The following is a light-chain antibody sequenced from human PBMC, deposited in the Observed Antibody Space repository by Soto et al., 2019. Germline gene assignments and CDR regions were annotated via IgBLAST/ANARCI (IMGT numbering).Light chain of an antibody. V-gene: IGKV3-20*01. J-gene: IGKJ1*01. CDR2: GAS. Sequence: EIVLTQSPGTRSLSPGERATLSCRASQSVSKNYLAWYQQKPGQAPRLLIYGASNRATGIPDRFSGSGSGTDFTLTISRLEPEDFAVYYCQQYTDRPLTFGQGTKV. CDR1: QSVSKNY. CDR3: QQYTDRPLT.